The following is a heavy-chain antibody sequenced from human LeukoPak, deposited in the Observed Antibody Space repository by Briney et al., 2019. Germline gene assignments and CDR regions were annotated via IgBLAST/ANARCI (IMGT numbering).Heavy chain of an antibody. J-gene: IGHJ4*02. Sequence: SETLSLTCTVSDDSLSTYFWSWIRQPAGKGLEWIGHVHSSGTTDHNPSLKSRVTMSIDTSKNQFSLELSSVTAADTAIYYCARDAKYYFGSRTYFSFEYWGQGTLLTVSS. CDR1: DDSLSTYF. D-gene: IGHD3-10*01. V-gene: IGHV4-4*07. CDR2: VHSSGTT. CDR3: ARDAKYYFGSRTYFSFEY.